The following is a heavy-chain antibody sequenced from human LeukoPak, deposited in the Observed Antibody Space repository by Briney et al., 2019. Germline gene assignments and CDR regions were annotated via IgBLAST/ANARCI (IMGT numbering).Heavy chain of an antibody. V-gene: IGHV5-51*01. D-gene: IGHD3-10*01. CDR3: ARHSFYGSGSYSPGDH. CDR1: GYSFTSYW. CDR2: IYPGDSDM. J-gene: IGHJ4*02. Sequence: GESLKISCKGSGYSFTSYWIAWVRQMPGKGLGWMGVIYPGDSDMRYSPSFQGQVTISADKSISTAYLQWSSLKASDTAMYYCARHSFYGSGSYSPGDHWGQGTLVTVSS.